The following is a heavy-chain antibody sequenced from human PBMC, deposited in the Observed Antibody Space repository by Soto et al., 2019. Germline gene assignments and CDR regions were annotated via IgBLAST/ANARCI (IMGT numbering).Heavy chain of an antibody. CDR3: ARRGAVVPGDAFDI. D-gene: IGHD3-22*01. V-gene: IGHV5-51*01. Sequence: PGESLKISCKASGYSFTTYWIGWVRQMPGKGLEWMGIIYPGDSDTRYSPSFQGQVTISADKSISTAYLQWRSLKASDNTMYYCARRGAVVPGDAFDIWRQGTMVTVSS. CDR2: IYPGDSDT. CDR1: GYSFTTYW. J-gene: IGHJ3*02.